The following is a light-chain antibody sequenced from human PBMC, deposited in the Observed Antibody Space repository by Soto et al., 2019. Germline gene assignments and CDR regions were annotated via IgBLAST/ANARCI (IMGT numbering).Light chain of an antibody. V-gene: IGKV1-33*01. CDR2: DAS. Sequence: DIQMTQSPSSLSASVGDIVTITCKASQDITIYLNWFQQKPGPAPKLLIYDASTLATGVPSRFSGGGSGTHFTLTISSLQPEDVATYFCQQYDNTPPIIFGQGTRLA. CDR1: QDITIY. CDR3: QQYDNTPPII. J-gene: IGKJ5*01.